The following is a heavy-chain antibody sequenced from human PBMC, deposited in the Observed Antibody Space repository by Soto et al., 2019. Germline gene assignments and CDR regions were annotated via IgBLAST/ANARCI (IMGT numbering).Heavy chain of an antibody. CDR2: IKQDGSVK. CDR3: ARDPAVAAAGLYYYYGMDV. J-gene: IGHJ6*02. D-gene: IGHD6-13*01. Sequence: PGGSLRLSCAASGFTFSSYWMSWVRQAPGKGLEWVANIKQDGSVKYYVDSVKGRFTISRDNAKNSLYLQMNSLRAEDTAVYYCARDPAVAAAGLYYYYGMDVWGQGTTVTVSS. V-gene: IGHV3-7*03. CDR1: GFTFSSYW.